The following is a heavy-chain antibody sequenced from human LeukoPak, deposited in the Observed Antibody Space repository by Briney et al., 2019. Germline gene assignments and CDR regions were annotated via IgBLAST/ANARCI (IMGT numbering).Heavy chain of an antibody. V-gene: IGHV4-30-4*01. J-gene: IGHJ6*02. Sequence: SQTPSLTCTVSGGFISSGDYFWSWIRQPPGKGLEGIGYICYSGSAYYNPSLKSRATISVDTSKNQFSLKLSSATAADTAVYYCARDSQVVVAATDDYYYYGMDVWGQGTTVTVSS. CDR1: GGFISSGDYF. D-gene: IGHD2-15*01. CDR2: ICYSGSA. CDR3: ARDSQVVVAATDDYYYYGMDV.